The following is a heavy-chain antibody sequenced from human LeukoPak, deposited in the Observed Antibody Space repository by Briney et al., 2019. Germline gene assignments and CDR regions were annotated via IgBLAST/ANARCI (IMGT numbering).Heavy chain of an antibody. J-gene: IGHJ4*02. CDR3: ARSGISGSYYAY. D-gene: IGHD1-26*01. V-gene: IGHV3-48*03. Sequence: SVKGRSTITRDNAKKSLYLQMNSLRAEDTAVYYCARSGISGSYYAYWGQGTLVTVSS.